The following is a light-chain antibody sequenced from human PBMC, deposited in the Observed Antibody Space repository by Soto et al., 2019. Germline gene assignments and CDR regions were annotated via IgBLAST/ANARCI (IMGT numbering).Light chain of an antibody. CDR1: QSVSSY. J-gene: IGKJ3*01. Sequence: EIVLTQSPATLSLSPGERATLSCRASQSVSSYLAWYQQKPGQAPRLLIYDASNRATGIPARFSGSGSGTDFTLTISRLEPEDFGVYYCQQRSNWQFTFGPGTKVDIK. CDR2: DAS. CDR3: QQRSNWQFT. V-gene: IGKV3-11*01.